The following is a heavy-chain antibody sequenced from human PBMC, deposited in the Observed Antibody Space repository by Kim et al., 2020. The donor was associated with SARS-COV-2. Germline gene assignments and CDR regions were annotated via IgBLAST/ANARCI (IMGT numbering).Heavy chain of an antibody. V-gene: IGHV3-30*04. J-gene: IGHJ4*02. CDR3: AREGRYVAGVSGGLDY. Sequence: DSVKGRVTISRDNSKNTRYLQMKSRRAEDTDVDYCAREGRYVAGVSGGLDYWGQGTLVTVSS. D-gene: IGHD3-9*01.